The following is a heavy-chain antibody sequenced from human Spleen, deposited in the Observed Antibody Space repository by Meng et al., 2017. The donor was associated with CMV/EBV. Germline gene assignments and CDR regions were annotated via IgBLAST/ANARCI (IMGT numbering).Heavy chain of an antibody. CDR2: TYYRSKWYN. Sequence: SGPGRGVPSHTLSRTCAIAGNSCSSNSAAWNWIRQSPSLGLEWLGRTYYRSKWYNDYAVSVKSRITINPDTSKIQFSLQLNSVTPEDTAVCYCAREGVAVAGALFDYWGQGTLVTVSS. J-gene: IGHJ4*02. CDR1: GNSCSSNSAA. V-gene: IGHV6-1*01. D-gene: IGHD6-19*01. CDR3: AREGVAVAGALFDY.